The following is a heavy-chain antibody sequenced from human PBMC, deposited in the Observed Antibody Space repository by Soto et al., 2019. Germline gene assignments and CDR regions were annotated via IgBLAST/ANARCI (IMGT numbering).Heavy chain of an antibody. Sequence: EVQLLESGGGLVRPGGSLRLSCAASGFTFTSYAMTWVRQAQGKGLEWVSGISGTGGSTYYADSVKGRFTISRDKSKNTLYLHVNSLRAEDTAVYYCARGSAYSDYDLEYWGQGTLVTVSS. CDR3: ARGSAYSDYDLEY. J-gene: IGHJ4*02. CDR2: ISGTGGST. D-gene: IGHD4-17*01. V-gene: IGHV3-23*01. CDR1: GFTFTSYA.